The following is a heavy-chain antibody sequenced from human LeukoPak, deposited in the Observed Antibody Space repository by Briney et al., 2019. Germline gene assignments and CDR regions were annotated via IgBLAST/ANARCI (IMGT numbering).Heavy chain of an antibody. CDR3: ARANMVTHYYYYGMDV. CDR1: GFTFSSYG. D-gene: IGHD5-18*01. V-gene: IGHV3-30*02. Sequence: PGGSLRLSCAASGFTFSSYGMHWVRQAPGKGLEWVAFIRYDGSNKYYADSVKGRFTISRDNSKNTLYLQMNSLRAEDTAVYYCARANMVTHYYYYGMDVWGQGTTVTVSS. J-gene: IGHJ6*02. CDR2: IRYDGSNK.